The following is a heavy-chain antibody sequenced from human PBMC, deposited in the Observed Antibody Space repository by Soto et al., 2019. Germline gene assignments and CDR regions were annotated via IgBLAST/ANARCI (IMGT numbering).Heavy chain of an antibody. Sequence: QVQLVESGGGVVQPGRSLRLSCAASGFTFSTYGMHWVRQAPGKGLEWVAVIWYDGSNKYYADSVKGRFTISRDNSKNMLYMQMNSLRAEYTAVYHCARGGYSAGWTYGMDVWGQGTTVTVS. CDR3: ARGGYSAGWTYGMDV. CDR1: GFTFSTYG. V-gene: IGHV3-33*01. CDR2: IWYDGSNK. J-gene: IGHJ6*02. D-gene: IGHD6-19*01.